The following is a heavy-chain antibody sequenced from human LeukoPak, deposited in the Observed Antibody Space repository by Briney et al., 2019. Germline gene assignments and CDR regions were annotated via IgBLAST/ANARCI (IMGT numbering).Heavy chain of an antibody. CDR2: IYYSGST. V-gene: IGHV4-59*08. CDR1: GGSISSYY. D-gene: IGHD2-15*01. CDR3: ARGRYCSGGSCADY. Sequence: PSETLSLTCTVSGGSISSYYWSWIRQPPGKGLEWIGYIYYSGSTYYNPSLKSRVTISVDTSKNQFSLKLSSVTAADTAVYYCARGRYCSGGSCADYWGQGTLVTVSS. J-gene: IGHJ4*02.